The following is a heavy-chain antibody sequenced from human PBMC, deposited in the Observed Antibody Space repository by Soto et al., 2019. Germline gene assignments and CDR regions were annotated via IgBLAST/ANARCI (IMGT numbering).Heavy chain of an antibody. Sequence: ASVKVSCKASGYTFTSYAMHWVRQAPGQRLEWMGWINAGNGNRKYSQKFQGRVTITRDTSASIAYMELSSLRSEDTAVYYCASDTAPPAVWGQGTTVTVSS. CDR3: ASDTAPPAV. J-gene: IGHJ6*02. V-gene: IGHV1-3*01. CDR2: INAGNGNR. CDR1: GYTFTSYA. D-gene: IGHD2-2*01.